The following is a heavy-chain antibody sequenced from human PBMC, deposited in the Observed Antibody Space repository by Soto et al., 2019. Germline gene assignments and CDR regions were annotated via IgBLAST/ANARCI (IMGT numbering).Heavy chain of an antibody. Sequence: PGGSLRLSCAASGFTFSSYDMHWVRQATGKGLEWVSAIGTAGDTYYPGSVKGRFTISRENAKNSLYLQMNSLRAGDTAVYYCARSSSWYGDYYYYGMDVWGQGTTVTVSS. CDR3: ARSSSWYGDYYYYGMDV. D-gene: IGHD6-13*01. CDR1: GFTFSSYD. CDR2: IGTAGDT. J-gene: IGHJ6*02. V-gene: IGHV3-13*04.